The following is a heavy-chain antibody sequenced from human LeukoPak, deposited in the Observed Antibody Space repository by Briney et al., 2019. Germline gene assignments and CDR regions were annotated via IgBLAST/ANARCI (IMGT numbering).Heavy chain of an antibody. J-gene: IGHJ6*02. D-gene: IGHD2-8*01. CDR3: AREDVVLVDAVRYYYYGTDV. CDR1: GYNFISYY. CDR2: INPSGGST. V-gene: IGHV1-46*01. Sequence: ASVKVSCKASGYNFISYYMLWVRQVPGQGLEWMGIINPSGGSTSYAQKFQDRVTMTRDTSTSTVYMELSSLKSEDTAVYYCAREDVVLVDAVRYYYYGTDVWGQGTTVTVSS.